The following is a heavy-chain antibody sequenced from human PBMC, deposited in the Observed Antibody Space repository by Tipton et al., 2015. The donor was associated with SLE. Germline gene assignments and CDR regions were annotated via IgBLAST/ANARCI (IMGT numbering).Heavy chain of an antibody. Sequence: TLSLTCTVSGGSVSSSSYYWGWIRQPPGKGLEWIASIYYSGSTYYNPSLKSRVTISVDTSKNQFSLKLSSVTAADTAVYYCARELSDTFDIWGQGTMVSVSS. D-gene: IGHD1-7*01. CDR2: IYYSGST. CDR1: GGSVSSSSYY. J-gene: IGHJ3*02. V-gene: IGHV4-39*01. CDR3: ARELSDTFDI.